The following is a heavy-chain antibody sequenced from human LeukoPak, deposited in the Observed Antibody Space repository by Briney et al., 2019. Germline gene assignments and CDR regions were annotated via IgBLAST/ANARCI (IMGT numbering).Heavy chain of an antibody. CDR2: IYIGGST. Sequence: PGGSLRLSCAASGFTFTSYTLYWVRQAPGKGLEWVSVIYIGGSTYYADSVKGRFTISRDISKNTLYLQMNSLRAEDTAMYYCARLGFVVPAVIFDYWGQGTLVTVSS. CDR1: GFTFTSYT. D-gene: IGHD2-2*02. V-gene: IGHV3-53*01. J-gene: IGHJ4*02. CDR3: ARLGFVVPAVIFDY.